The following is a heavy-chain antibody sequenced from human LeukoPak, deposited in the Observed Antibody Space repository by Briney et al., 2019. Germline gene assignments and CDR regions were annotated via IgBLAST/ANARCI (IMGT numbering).Heavy chain of an antibody. CDR2: IYSGGST. CDR3: ARVEYSYAFDV. J-gene: IGHJ3*01. CDR1: GFTVSTNY. Sequence: GGSLRLSCAASGFTVSTNYMTWVRQAPGKGLEWVSVIYSGGSTYYADSVKGRFTISRDNSKNTLYLQMNSLRAEDTAVYYCARVEYSYAFDVWGQGTMVTVSS. V-gene: IGHV3-66*01. D-gene: IGHD4-11*01.